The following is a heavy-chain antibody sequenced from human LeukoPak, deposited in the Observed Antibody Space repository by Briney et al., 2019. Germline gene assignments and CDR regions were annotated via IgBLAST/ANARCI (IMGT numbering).Heavy chain of an antibody. CDR1: GFTFSNAW. Sequence: GGSLRLSCAASGFTFSNAWMSWVRQAPGKGLEWVGRIKSKTDGGTTDYAAPVKGRFTISRDDSKNTLYLQMNSLKTEDTAVYYCTTSSIPYGWVGEGYWGQGTLVTVSS. CDR2: IKSKTDGGTT. V-gene: IGHV3-15*01. D-gene: IGHD3-16*01. J-gene: IGHJ4*02. CDR3: TTSSIPYGWVGEGY.